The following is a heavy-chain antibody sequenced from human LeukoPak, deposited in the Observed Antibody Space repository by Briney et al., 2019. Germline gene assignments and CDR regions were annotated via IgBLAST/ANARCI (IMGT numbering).Heavy chain of an antibody. Sequence: PGGSLRLSCAASGFTFSSYGMHWVRQAPGKGLEWVAVIWYDGSNKYYADSVKGRFTISRDNSKNTLYLQMNSLRAEDTAVYYCARSSSSWYVFIPDDYWGQGTLVTVSS. CDR1: GFTFSSYG. J-gene: IGHJ4*02. CDR2: IWYDGSNK. D-gene: IGHD6-13*01. CDR3: ARSSSSWYVFIPDDY. V-gene: IGHV3-33*01.